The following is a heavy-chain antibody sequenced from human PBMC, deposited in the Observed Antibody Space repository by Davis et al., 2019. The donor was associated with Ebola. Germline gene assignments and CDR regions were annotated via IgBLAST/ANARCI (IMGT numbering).Heavy chain of an antibody. CDR3: ARDYSGSIDY. D-gene: IGHD5-12*01. Sequence: MPSETLSLTCTVSGGSISSYYWSWIRQPPGKGLEWIGYIYYSGSTNYNPSLKSRVTISVDTSKNQFSLKLSSVTAADTAVYYCARDYSGSIDYWGQGTLVTVSS. CDR1: GGSISSYY. J-gene: IGHJ4*02. CDR2: IYYSGST. V-gene: IGHV4-59*08.